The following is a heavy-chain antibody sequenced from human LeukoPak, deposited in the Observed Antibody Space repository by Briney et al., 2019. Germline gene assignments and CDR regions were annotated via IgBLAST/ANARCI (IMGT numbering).Heavy chain of an antibody. Sequence: PGGSLRLFCAVSGFTVSSNYFSWVRQAPGKGLEWVSVIYTEGTTYYADSVKGRFIISRDNSKNTVYLQMNSLRVEDTAVYYCASEGDWGQGTLVTVSS. CDR1: GFTVSSNY. D-gene: IGHD3-16*01. J-gene: IGHJ4*02. CDR2: IYTEGTT. CDR3: ASEGD. V-gene: IGHV3-66*02.